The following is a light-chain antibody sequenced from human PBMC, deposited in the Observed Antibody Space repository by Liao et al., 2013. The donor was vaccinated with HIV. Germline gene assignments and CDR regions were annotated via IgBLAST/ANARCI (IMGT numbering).Light chain of an antibody. CDR2: QHR. CDR1: KLGDKF. CDR3: YSASDNIGV. J-gene: IGLJ2*01. Sequence: SYELTQPPSVSVSPGQTASITCSGDKLGDKFVYWYQQKPGQSPVLVIYQHRKRPSGIPERFSGSSSGTTVTLTISGAQVEDEADYYCYSASDNIGVFGGGTKLTVL. V-gene: IGLV3-1*01.